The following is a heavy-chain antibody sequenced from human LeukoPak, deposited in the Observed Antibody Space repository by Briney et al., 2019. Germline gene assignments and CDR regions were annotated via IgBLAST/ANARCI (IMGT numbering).Heavy chain of an antibody. CDR3: ARDVRLVGATHDDAFDI. V-gene: IGHV4-59*01. CDR1: GGSISSYY. J-gene: IGHJ3*02. Sequence: SETLSLTCTVSGGSISSYYWSWIRQPPGKGLEWIGYIYYSGSTNHNPSLKSRVTISVDTSKNQFSLKLSSVTAADTAVYYCARDVRLVGATHDDAFDIWGQGTMVTVSS. D-gene: IGHD1-26*01. CDR2: IYYSGST.